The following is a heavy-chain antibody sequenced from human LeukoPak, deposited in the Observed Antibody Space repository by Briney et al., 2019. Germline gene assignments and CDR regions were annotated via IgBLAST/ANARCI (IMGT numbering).Heavy chain of an antibody. CDR3: ASPVDYGDYFRLDY. V-gene: IGHV1-18*01. CDR2: ISAYNGNT. CDR1: GYTFTSYG. J-gene: IGHJ4*02. Sequence: GASVKVSCKAYGYTFTSYGISWVRQAPGQGLEWMGWISAYNGNTNYAQKLQGRVTMTTDTSTSTAYMELRSLRSDDTAVYYCASPVDYGDYFRLDYWGQGTLVTVSS. D-gene: IGHD4-17*01.